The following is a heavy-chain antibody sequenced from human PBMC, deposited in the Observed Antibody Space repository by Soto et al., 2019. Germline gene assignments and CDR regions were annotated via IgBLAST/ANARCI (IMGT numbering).Heavy chain of an antibody. CDR3: ASHSASWQGFDY. D-gene: IGHD1-26*01. Sequence: QVQLQESGPGLVKPSQTLSLTCSVSGGSISRGGYYGGGIRQHPEKGLEWIGYIYYSGSTNHNPALKSRVIISVDASSDRFSLDLRSATAADTAIYYRASHSASWQGFDYWGQGTLVTVSS. CDR1: GGSISRGGYY. J-gene: IGHJ4*02. CDR2: IYYSGST. V-gene: IGHV4-31*03.